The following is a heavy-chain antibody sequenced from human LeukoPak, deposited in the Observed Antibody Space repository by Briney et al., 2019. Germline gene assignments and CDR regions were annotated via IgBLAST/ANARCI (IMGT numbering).Heavy chain of an antibody. D-gene: IGHD2-2*01. Sequence: GGSLRLSCAASGFTFSSYAMSWVRQAPGKGLEWVSAISGSGGSTYYADSVKGRFTISRDNSKNTLYLQMNSLRAEDTAVYYCAKDLDSYCSSTSCSDAFDIWGQGTMVTVSS. CDR3: AKDLDSYCSSTSCSDAFDI. CDR1: GFTFSSYA. V-gene: IGHV3-23*01. CDR2: ISGSGGST. J-gene: IGHJ3*02.